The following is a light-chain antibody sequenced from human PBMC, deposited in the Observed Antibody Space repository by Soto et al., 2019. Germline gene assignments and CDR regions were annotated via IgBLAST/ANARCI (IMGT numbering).Light chain of an antibody. CDR1: SSDVGGYNY. Sequence: QSALTQPPSASGSPGQSVTISCTGTSSDVGGYNYVAWFQQHPGKAPKLMIYEVTKRPSGVPDRFSGSKSGNPASLTVSGLQAEDEADYYCSSYAGSSTYVFGTGTKVTVL. J-gene: IGLJ1*01. CDR3: SSYAGSSTYV. CDR2: EVT. V-gene: IGLV2-8*01.